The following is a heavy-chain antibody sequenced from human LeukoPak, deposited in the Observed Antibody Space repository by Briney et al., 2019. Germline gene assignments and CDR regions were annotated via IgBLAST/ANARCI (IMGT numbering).Heavy chain of an antibody. Sequence: ASVKVSCKASGGTFSSYAIGWVRQAPGQGLEWMGGIIPIFGTANYAQKFQGRVTITADESTSTAYMELSSLRSEDTAVYYCAREASSYGSGSYFFDYWGQGTLVTVSS. CDR3: AREASSYGSGSYFFDY. D-gene: IGHD3-10*01. CDR1: GGTFSSYA. CDR2: IIPIFGTA. J-gene: IGHJ4*02. V-gene: IGHV1-69*01.